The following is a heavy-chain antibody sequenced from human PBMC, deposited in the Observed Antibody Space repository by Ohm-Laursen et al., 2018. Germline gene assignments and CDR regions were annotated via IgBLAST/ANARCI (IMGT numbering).Heavy chain of an antibody. V-gene: IGHV3-23*01. CDR2: ISSSGSTI. J-gene: IGHJ5*02. CDR3: AKDRQLYPHNWFDP. D-gene: IGHD6-6*01. Sequence: SLRLSCAASGFTFSSYAMSWVRQAPGKGLEWVSYISSSGSTISYADSVKGRFTISRDNSKNTLYLQMNSLRAEDTAVYYCAKDRQLYPHNWFDPWGQGTLVTGSS. CDR1: GFTFSSYA.